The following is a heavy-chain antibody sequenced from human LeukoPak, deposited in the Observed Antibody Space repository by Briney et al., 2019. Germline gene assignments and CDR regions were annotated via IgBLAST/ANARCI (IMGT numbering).Heavy chain of an antibody. CDR2: ISSESAYI. CDR3: ARGETGSSGYDWVY. J-gene: IGHJ4*02. Sequence: GGSLRLSCVGSGFTFSSYSMNWVRQAPGRGLEWVSSISSESAYILYADLVKGRFTTSRDNAKNSLYLHLDSLRAEDTAVYYCARGETGSSGYDWVYWGQGTPVTVSS. V-gene: IGHV3-21*01. D-gene: IGHD5-12*01. CDR1: GFTFSSYS.